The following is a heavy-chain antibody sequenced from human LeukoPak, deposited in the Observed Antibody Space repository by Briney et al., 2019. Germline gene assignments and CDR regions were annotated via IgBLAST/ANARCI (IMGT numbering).Heavy chain of an antibody. CDR2: IYYSGST. V-gene: IGHV4-59*12. D-gene: IGHD2/OR15-2a*01. CDR3: ARVSISGEIFYFDY. Sequence: SETLSLTCTVSGGSISTYYWSWIRQPPGKGLEWIGSIYYSGSTYYNPSPKSRVTISVDTSKNQFSLKLSSVTAADTAVYYCARVSISGEIFYFDYWGQGTLVTVSS. J-gene: IGHJ4*02. CDR1: GGSISTYY.